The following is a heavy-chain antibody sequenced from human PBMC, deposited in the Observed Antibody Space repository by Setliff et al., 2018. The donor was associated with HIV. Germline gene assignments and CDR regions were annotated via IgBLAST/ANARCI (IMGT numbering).Heavy chain of an antibody. V-gene: IGHV4-39*07. CDR3: ARDVLRGGDDAFGL. CDR2: IFYGGTV. J-gene: IGHJ3*01. Sequence: SETLSLTCTVSPESISSNNYYWAWIRQPPGKGLEWIGCIFYGGTVYHSGRMYFNPSLKGRVTISVDTSERQFSLRMTSTTAADTAVYYCARDVLRGGDDAFGLWGRGTVVTVSS. CDR1: PESISSNNYY. D-gene: IGHD3-10*01.